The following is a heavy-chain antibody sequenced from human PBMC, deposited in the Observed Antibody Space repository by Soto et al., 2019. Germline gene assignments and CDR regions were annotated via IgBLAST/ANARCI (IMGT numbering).Heavy chain of an antibody. CDR3: ARHHDY. CDR1: GDSISDNY. CDR2: MYYTGST. Sequence: SETLSLTCTVSGDSISDNYWSWIRQPPGKTLEWIGYMYYTGSTNYNPSLKSRVTMSVDTSKNQFSLRLSSVTAADTAVYYCARHHDYWGQGTLVTVSS. V-gene: IGHV4-59*08. J-gene: IGHJ4*02.